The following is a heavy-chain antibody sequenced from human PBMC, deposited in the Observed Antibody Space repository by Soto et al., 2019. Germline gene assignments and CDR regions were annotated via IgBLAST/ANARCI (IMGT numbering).Heavy chain of an antibody. V-gene: IGHV3-15*01. CDR1: GFTFSNAW. J-gene: IGHJ4*02. CDR2: IKSKTDGGTT. Sequence: GGSLRLSCAASGFTFSNAWMSWVRQAPGKGLEWVGRIKSKTDGGTTDHAAPVKGRFTISRDDSKNTLYLQMNSLKTEDTAVYYCTTDGGPHSTAMVAFTWGQGTLVTVSS. CDR3: TTDGGPHSTAMVAFT. D-gene: IGHD5-18*01.